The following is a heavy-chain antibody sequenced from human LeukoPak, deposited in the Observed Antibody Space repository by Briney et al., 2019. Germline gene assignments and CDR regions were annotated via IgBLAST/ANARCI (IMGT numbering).Heavy chain of an antibody. J-gene: IGHJ4*02. D-gene: IGHD3-10*01. CDR2: INPTGDST. CDR1: GYTFSSYY. V-gene: IGHV1-46*01. Sequence: ASVKVSCKASGYTFSSYYMHWVRQAPGQGLEWVGLINPTGDSTNYAQNFRGRVTMTRDTSTSTVYMDLSSLRSEDTAVYYCARDIGDYYGSGSYWLLWGQGTLVTVSS. CDR3: ARDIGDYYGSGSYWLL.